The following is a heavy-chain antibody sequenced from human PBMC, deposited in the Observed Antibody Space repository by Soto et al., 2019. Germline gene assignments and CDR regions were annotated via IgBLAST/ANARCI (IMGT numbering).Heavy chain of an antibody. CDR2: IYYSGST. J-gene: IGHJ5*02. Sequence: QVQLQESGPGLVEPSQTLSLTCSVSGASISSRGYYWSWIRQHPGKGLEWIAYIYYSGSTYYNPSLQRRVTISVDTSKNQFSLKLSSVTAADTAVYYCATRGGGEGWFDPWGQGTLVTVSS. D-gene: IGHD3-16*01. V-gene: IGHV4-31*03. CDR1: GASISSRGYY. CDR3: ATRGGGEGWFDP.